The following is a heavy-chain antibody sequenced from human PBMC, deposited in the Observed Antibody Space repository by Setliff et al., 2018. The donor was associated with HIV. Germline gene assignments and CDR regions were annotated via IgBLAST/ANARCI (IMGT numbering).Heavy chain of an antibody. J-gene: IGHJ6*03. CDR3: APWYDDDSNGSHMDV. V-gene: IGHV4-59*11. D-gene: IGHD3-22*01. CDR1: GGSISSHH. Sequence: SETLSLTCAVSGGSISSHHWGWIRQPPGKRLEWIGYVSDSGSANYNPSLKSRLTISIDTAKSQFSLKLSSVTAAATAFYYCAPWYDDDSNGSHMDVWGKGTTVTVSS. CDR2: VSDSGSA.